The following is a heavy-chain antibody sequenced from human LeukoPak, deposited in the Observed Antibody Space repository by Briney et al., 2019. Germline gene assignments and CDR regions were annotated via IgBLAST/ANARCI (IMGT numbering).Heavy chain of an antibody. CDR1: RFTFSSYT. CDR3: ASQSYARFDP. CDR2: ISPSSTHI. J-gene: IGHJ5*02. V-gene: IGHV3-21*01. Sequence: GGSLRLSCAASRFTFSSYTMTWVRQTPGKGLEWVSSISPSSTHIYYADSLKGRFTISRDNARNSLFLQMNSLRVEDTAVYYCASQSYARFDPWGQGTLVTVSS. D-gene: IGHD3-16*01.